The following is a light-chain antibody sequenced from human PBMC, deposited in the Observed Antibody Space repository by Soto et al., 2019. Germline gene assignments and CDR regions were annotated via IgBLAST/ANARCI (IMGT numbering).Light chain of an antibody. J-gene: IGLJ2*01. CDR1: YSNIGSNF. CDR2: DNS. Sequence: QSVLTQSSSVSAAAGQKVSIPCSGSYSNIGSNFVSWYQHFPGSAPKLVIYDNSQRPSGIPDRFSGSKSGSSATLGITGLQTGDEADYYCGTWDSSLSVVVFGGGTKVTVL. CDR3: GTWDSSLSVVV. V-gene: IGLV1-51*01.